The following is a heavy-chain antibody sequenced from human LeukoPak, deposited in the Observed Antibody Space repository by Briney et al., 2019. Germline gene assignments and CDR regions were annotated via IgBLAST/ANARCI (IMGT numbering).Heavy chain of an antibody. CDR3: ARALYSSGWYGPAY. CDR2: ISSSSSYI. V-gene: IGHV3-21*01. J-gene: IGHJ4*02. Sequence: GGSLRLSCAASGFTFSSYWMSWGRQAPGKGLEWVSSISSSSSYIYYADSVKGRFTISRDNAKNSLYLQMNSLRAEDTAVYYCARALYSSGWYGPAYWGQGTLVTVSS. D-gene: IGHD6-19*01. CDR1: GFTFSSYW.